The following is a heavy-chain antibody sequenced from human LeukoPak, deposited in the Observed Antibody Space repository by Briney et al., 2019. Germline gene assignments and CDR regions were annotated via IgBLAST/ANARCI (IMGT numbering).Heavy chain of an antibody. D-gene: IGHD2-15*01. CDR2: IYHSGST. CDR3: ARASVVAAKADY. Sequence: SETLSLTCAVSGGSISSGGYSWSWIRQPPGKGLEWIGYIYHSGSTYYNPSLKSRVTISVDRSKNQFSLKLSSVTAADTAMYYCARASVVAAKADYWGQGTLVTVSS. V-gene: IGHV4-30-2*01. J-gene: IGHJ4*02. CDR1: GGSISSGGYS.